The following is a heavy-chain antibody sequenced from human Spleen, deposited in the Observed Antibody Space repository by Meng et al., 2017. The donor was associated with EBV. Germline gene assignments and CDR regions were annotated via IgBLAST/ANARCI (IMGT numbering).Heavy chain of an antibody. D-gene: IGHD3-22*01. V-gene: IGHV4-61*01. CDR1: GDSVSRGSDY. J-gene: IGHJ5*02. CDR2: MYYSGTT. CDR3: ARGLRDSGYPWFDP. Sequence: QESGPGLVKATESLALRCTCSGDSVSRGSDYWSWIRQPPGKGLEWIWYMYYSGTTNYNPSLKSRVTISVDTSKNQFSLKLTSVTAADTAVYYCARGLRDSGYPWFDPWGQGILVTVSS.